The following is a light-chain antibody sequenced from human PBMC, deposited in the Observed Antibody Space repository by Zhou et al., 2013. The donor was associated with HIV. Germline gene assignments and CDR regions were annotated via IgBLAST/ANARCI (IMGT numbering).Light chain of an antibody. Sequence: DIQMTQSPSSLSASVGDRVTITCRASQSISGSLNWYQLKPGKAPRLLITDASNLQTGVPSRFSGSEFGTEFTLTINSLQPEDFATYYCQQSDNFPFTFGPGTKVEIK. CDR1: QSISGS. V-gene: IGKV1-39*01. CDR2: DAS. CDR3: QQSDNFPFT. J-gene: IGKJ3*01.